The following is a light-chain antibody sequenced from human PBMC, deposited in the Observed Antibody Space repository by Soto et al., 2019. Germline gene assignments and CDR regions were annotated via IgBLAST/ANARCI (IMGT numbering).Light chain of an antibody. J-gene: IGKJ1*01. CDR1: QSISSW. CDR3: HQYNSYSPWT. V-gene: IGKV1-5*03. Sequence: DIPMPQSPSTLSESVGDRVTITCRASQSISSWLAWYQQKPGKAPKLLIYKASSLESGVPSRFSGSGSGTEFTLTISSMQPDDFATYYCHQYNSYSPWTFGQGTKVEIK. CDR2: KAS.